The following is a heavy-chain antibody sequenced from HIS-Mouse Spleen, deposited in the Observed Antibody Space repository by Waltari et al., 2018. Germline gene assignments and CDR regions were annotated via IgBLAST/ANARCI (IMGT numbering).Heavy chain of an antibody. D-gene: IGHD5-12*01. CDR2: ISYDGSNK. CDR1: GFTFSSYA. J-gene: IGHJ4*02. Sequence: QVQLVESGGGVVQPGRSLRLSCAASGFTFSSYAMHWVRQAPGKGLEWVAGISYDGSNKYYADSVKGRFTISRDNSKNTLYLQMNSLRAEDTAVYYCARRYSGYDLGYWGQGTLVTVSS. V-gene: IGHV3-30*04. CDR3: ARRYSGYDLGY.